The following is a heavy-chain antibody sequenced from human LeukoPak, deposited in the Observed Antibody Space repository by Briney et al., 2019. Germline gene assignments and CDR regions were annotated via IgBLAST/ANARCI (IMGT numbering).Heavy chain of an antibody. CDR3: ARVSDGSSGYDSGCFDF. J-gene: IGHJ4*02. V-gene: IGHV1-69*05. Sequence: ASVKVSCKASGGTFSSYAISWVRQAPGQGLEWMGRIIPIFGTANYAQKFQGRVTITTGESTSTAFMELSSCVSEGTAWCYRARVSDGSSGYDSGCFDFWGRGTRTTVSS. CDR1: GGTFSSYA. D-gene: IGHD3-22*01. CDR2: IIPIFGTA.